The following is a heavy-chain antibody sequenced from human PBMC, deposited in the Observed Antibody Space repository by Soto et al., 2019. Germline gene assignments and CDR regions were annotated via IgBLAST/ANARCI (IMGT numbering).Heavy chain of an antibody. V-gene: IGHV1-69*06. CDR3: ARAEVTTAHYYYGMDV. CDR1: GGTFSSYA. Sequence: SVKVSCKASGGTFSSYAISWVRQAPGQGLEWMGGIIPIFGTANYAQKFQGRVTITADKSTSTAYMELSSLRSEDTAVYYCARAEVTTAHYYYGMDVWGQGTTVTVSS. J-gene: IGHJ6*02. CDR2: IIPIFGTA. D-gene: IGHD4-17*01.